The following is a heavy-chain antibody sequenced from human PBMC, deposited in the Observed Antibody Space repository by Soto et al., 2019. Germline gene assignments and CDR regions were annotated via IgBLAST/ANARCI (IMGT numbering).Heavy chain of an antibody. D-gene: IGHD6-13*01. J-gene: IGHJ3*02. CDR1: GFTFRTYS. V-gene: IGHV3-21*01. CDR3: ARDLRDFTSSPDAYDI. Sequence: PGGSLRLSCAASGFTFRTYSMNWVRQAPGKGLEWVSSISSGSSYIYYADSVKGRFTISRDNAKNSLYLQMNSLRAEDTAVYYCARDLRDFTSSPDAYDIWGQGTMVTVSS. CDR2: ISSGSSYI.